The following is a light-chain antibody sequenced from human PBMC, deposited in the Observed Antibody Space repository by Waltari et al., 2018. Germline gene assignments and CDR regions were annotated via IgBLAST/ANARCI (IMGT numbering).Light chain of an antibody. CDR3: TAHGPGSATI. J-gene: IGLJ1*01. Sequence: QSAVTQPVSVSGSPGQSITLSCAGTRSDIGASKFVSWYQQPPGDAPKVIIYNVSERPSGVSNRFSGSKSGNTASLTISGLQTEDEADYYCTAHGPGSATIFGTGTRVSVL. CDR1: RSDIGASKF. CDR2: NVS. V-gene: IGLV2-14*03.